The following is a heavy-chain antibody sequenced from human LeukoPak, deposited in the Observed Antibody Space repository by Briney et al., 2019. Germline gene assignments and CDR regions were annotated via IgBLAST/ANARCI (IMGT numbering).Heavy chain of an antibody. CDR1: GGSFSGYY. CDR2: INHSGST. CDR3: ARGYSTSWTYYYDF. V-gene: IGHV4-34*01. J-gene: IGHJ4*02. Sequence: SETLSLTCAVHGGSFSGYYWSWIRQPPGKGLEWIGEINHSGSTNYNPSLKSRVTISVDTSKNKFSLKLTSVTAADTAVYYCARGYSTSWTYYYDFWGQGALVTVSS. D-gene: IGHD6-13*01.